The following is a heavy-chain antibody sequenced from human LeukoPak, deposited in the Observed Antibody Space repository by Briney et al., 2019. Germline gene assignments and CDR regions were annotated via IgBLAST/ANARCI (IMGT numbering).Heavy chain of an antibody. CDR2: ISYDGSNK. V-gene: IGHV3-30*04. J-gene: IGHJ3*02. CDR3: ARDLRTVTVAGLGVFDI. Sequence: PGRSLRLSCAASGFTFSTYAMHWVRQAPGKGLEWVAVISYDGSNKYYADSVKGRFTSSRDNSKNTLYLQMNSLRSDDTAFYYCARDLRTVTVAGLGVFDIWGQGTIVSVSS. CDR1: GFTFSTYA. D-gene: IGHD6-19*01.